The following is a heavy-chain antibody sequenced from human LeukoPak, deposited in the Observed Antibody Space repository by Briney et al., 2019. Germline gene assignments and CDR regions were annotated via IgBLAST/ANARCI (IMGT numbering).Heavy chain of an antibody. CDR1: GFTFSSYG. J-gene: IGHJ3*02. CDR2: ISGDLSTR. D-gene: IGHD6-6*01. CDR3: ARGARTLSLPRGTGSFDI. V-gene: IGHV3-48*01. Sequence: GGSLRLSCAASGFTFSSYGMHWVRQAPGKGLQWVSYISGDLSTRYYADSVKGRFTISRDNSKNSVFLQMNNLKAEDTAVYYCARGARTLSLPRGTGSFDIWGQGTMVTVS.